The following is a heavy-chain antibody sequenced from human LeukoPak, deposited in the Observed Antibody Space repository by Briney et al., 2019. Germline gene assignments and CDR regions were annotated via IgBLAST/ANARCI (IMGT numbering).Heavy chain of an antibody. CDR3: AKGYSGYDGLDY. Sequence: GGSLRLSCAASGFTVSSNYMSWVRQAPGKGLEWVSVIYSGGSTYYADSVKGRFTISRDNSKNTLYLQMNSLRAEDTAVYYCAKGYSGYDGLDYWGQGTLVTVSS. D-gene: IGHD5-12*01. V-gene: IGHV3-53*01. CDR1: GFTVSSNY. CDR2: IYSGGST. J-gene: IGHJ4*02.